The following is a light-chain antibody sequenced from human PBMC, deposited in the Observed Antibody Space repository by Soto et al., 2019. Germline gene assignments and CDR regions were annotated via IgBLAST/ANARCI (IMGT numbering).Light chain of an antibody. CDR2: GAS. CDR3: QRYGTSPYT. CDR1: QSVSSSY. J-gene: IGKJ2*01. Sequence: EIVLTQSPGTLSLSPGERATLSCRASQSVSSSYLAWYQQKPGQAPRLLIYGASGRATGIPDRFSGSGPGTDFTLTISRLEPEDFAVYYCQRYGTSPYTFGQGTKLETK. V-gene: IGKV3-20*01.